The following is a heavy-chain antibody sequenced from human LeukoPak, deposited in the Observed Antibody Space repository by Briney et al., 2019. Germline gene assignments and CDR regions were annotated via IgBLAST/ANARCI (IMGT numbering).Heavy chain of an antibody. J-gene: IGHJ6*03. D-gene: IGHD5-24*01. V-gene: IGHV4-34*01. CDR3: ARDKAGGDGYNNYYYYMDV. CDR2: INHSGST. Sequence: SETLSLTCAVYGGSFSGYYWSWIRQPPGKGLEWIGEINHSGSTNYNPSLKSRVTISVDTSKNQLSLKLSSVTAADTAVYYCARDKAGGDGYNNYYYYMDVWGKGTTVTVSS. CDR1: GGSFSGYY.